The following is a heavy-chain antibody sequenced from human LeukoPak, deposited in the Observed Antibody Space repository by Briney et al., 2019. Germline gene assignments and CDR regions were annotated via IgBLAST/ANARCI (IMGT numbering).Heavy chain of an antibody. V-gene: IGHV4-59*01. CDR3: AGDRYSSSWYFY. CDR1: GGSISSYY. D-gene: IGHD6-13*01. CDR2: IYYSGST. J-gene: IGHJ4*02. Sequence: PSETLSLTCTVSGGSISSYYWSWIRQPPGKGLEWIGNIYYSGSTNYNPSLKGRVTISVDTSKNQFSLKLSSVTAADTAVYYCAGDRYSSSWYFYWGQGTLVTVSS.